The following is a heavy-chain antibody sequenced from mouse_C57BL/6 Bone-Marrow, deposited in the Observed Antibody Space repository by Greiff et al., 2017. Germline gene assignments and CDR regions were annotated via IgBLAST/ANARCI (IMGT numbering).Heavy chain of an antibody. Sequence: QVQLQQSGPELARPGASVKLSCKASGYTFTSSGISWVKQRPGEGLEWIGEIYPRSGDTYYNGKFKGKATLTADKSSSTAYMELRSLTFEDCAVEFGARGGITRVVATFAYGGRGNVVTVSA. J-gene: IGHJ3*01. CDR1: GYTFTSSG. V-gene: IGHV1-81*01. CDR2: IYPRSGDT. CDR3: ARGGITRVVATFAY. D-gene: IGHD1-1*01.